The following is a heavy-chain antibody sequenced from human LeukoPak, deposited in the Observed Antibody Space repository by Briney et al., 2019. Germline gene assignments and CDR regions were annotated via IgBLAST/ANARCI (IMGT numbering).Heavy chain of an antibody. J-gene: IGHJ4*02. CDR2: ISGSATTI. Sequence: PGGSLRLSCAASGLNFSSDEMNWVRQAPGKGLEWVSYISGSATTIYYADSVRGRFTISRDNAKNSLYLQMNSLRAEDTAVYYCVGSTRMYYFDYWGQGTLVTVSS. V-gene: IGHV3-48*03. CDR3: VGSTRMYYFDY. D-gene: IGHD2-2*01. CDR1: GLNFSSDE.